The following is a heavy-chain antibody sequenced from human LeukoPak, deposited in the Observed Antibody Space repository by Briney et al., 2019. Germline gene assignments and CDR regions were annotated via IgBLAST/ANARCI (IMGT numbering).Heavy chain of an antibody. V-gene: IGHV3-48*03. CDR2: ITSSGSTV. CDR3: ARDIDSSGLDAFDI. CDR1: GFTFSSYE. J-gene: IGHJ3*02. Sequence: GGSLRLSCAASGFTFSSYEMNWVRQAPGKGLEWVSCITSSGSTVYYADSVKGRFTISRDNARKSLYLQMNRLRAEDTAVYYCARDIDSSGLDAFDIWGQGTMVTVSS. D-gene: IGHD3-22*01.